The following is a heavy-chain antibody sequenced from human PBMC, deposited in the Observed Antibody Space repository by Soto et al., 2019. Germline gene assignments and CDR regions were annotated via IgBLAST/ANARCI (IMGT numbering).Heavy chain of an antibody. CDR3: ASFGYYYGSGSPYGMDV. CDR1: GYTFTSYG. V-gene: IGHV1-18*01. J-gene: IGHJ6*02. CDR2: ISAYNGNT. D-gene: IGHD3-10*01. Sequence: ASVKVSCKASGYTFTSYGISWVRHAPGQGLEWVGWISAYNGNTNYAQKLQGRVTMTTDTSTSTVYMELSSLRSEDTAVYYCASFGYYYGSGSPYGMDVWGQGTTVTVSS.